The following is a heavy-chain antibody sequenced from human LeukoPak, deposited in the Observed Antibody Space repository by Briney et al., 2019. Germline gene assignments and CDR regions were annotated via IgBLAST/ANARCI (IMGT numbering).Heavy chain of an antibody. CDR2: ISYDGSYK. CDR3: ARDNDHCFDY. Sequence: GGSLRLSCAASGFTFSSYAMHWVRQAPGKGLEWVAVISYDGSYKYYADSVKGRFTISRDNSKNTLYLQVNSLRAEDTAVYYCARDNDHCFDYWGQGTLVTVSS. V-gene: IGHV3-30*04. J-gene: IGHJ4*02. D-gene: IGHD2-8*01. CDR1: GFTFSSYA.